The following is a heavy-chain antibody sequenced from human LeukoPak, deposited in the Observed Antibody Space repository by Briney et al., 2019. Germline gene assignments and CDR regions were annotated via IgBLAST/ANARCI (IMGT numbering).Heavy chain of an antibody. D-gene: IGHD4-17*01. V-gene: IGHV1-2*02. CDR1: GYTFTGYY. Sequence: ASVKVSYKASGYTFTGYYMHWVRQAPGQGLEWMGWVNPNSGGTNYAQKFQGRVTMTRDTSISTAYMELSRLRSDDTAVYYCARDLETTVTTDFDYWGQGTLVTVSS. J-gene: IGHJ4*02. CDR3: ARDLETTVTTDFDY. CDR2: VNPNSGGT.